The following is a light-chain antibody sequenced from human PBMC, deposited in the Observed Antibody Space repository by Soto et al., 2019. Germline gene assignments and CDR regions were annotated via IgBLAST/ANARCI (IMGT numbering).Light chain of an antibody. Sequence: EIVLTQSPGTLSLSPGERATLSGRTSQSVASNNLAWYHQKPGQSPRLLIYGASSMATGIPDRFTGSGSGTDFILTISRLEPEDLALYYCQQYGSSPRTFGQGTRLQIQ. CDR3: QQYGSSPRT. J-gene: IGKJ1*01. V-gene: IGKV3-20*01. CDR1: QSVASNN. CDR2: GAS.